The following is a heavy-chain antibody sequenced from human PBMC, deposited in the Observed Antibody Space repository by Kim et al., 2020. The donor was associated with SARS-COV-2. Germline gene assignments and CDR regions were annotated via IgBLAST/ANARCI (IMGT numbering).Heavy chain of an antibody. D-gene: IGHD3-10*01. CDR3: AKVGPYYYGSGSYSVDY. Sequence: KGRFTISRDNSKNTLYLQMNSLGAEDTAVYYCAKVGPYYYGSGSYSVDYWGQGTLVTVSS. V-gene: IGHV3-30*02. J-gene: IGHJ4*02.